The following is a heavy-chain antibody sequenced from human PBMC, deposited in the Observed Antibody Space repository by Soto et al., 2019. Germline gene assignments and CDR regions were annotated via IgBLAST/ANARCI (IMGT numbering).Heavy chain of an antibody. CDR3: ARASAAVAGHFDY. Sequence: QVQLVESGGGVVQPGGSLRLSCAASGFTYTSFTVHWVRQAPGKGLEWVSAISYDGSNKYYADSVKGRLTISRDNSKNTLYLQMNSLRGEDTAVYYCARASAAVAGHFDYWGQGTVVTVSS. D-gene: IGHD6-19*01. CDR1: GFTYTSFT. J-gene: IGHJ4*02. V-gene: IGHV3-30-3*01. CDR2: ISYDGSNK.